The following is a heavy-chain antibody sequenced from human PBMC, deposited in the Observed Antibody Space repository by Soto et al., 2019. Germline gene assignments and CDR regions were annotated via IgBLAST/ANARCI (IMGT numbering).Heavy chain of an antibody. V-gene: IGHV4-61*01. Sequence: SETLSLTCTVSGVSVNSGSFYWAWIRQPPGKGLEWIGFISYSGTTNYNPSLKSRVTISVDTSRSQISLKVSSLTAADSAVYYCARGATVTQYDYWGQGTLVTVPS. D-gene: IGHD4-17*01. CDR2: ISYSGTT. CDR1: GVSVNSGSFY. CDR3: ARGATVTQYDY. J-gene: IGHJ4*02.